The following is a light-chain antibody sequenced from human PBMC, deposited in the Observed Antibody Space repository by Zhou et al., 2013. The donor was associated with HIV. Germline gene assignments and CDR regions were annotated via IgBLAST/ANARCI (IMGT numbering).Light chain of an antibody. CDR2: GAS. Sequence: EIVLTQSPGTLSLSPGERATLSCRASHTISANYLAWYQQKPGQAPRLLVYGASSRATGIPDRFSGSGSGSDFTLSINRLEPEDFAVYYCQHYGGSPLWTFGQGTKVEIK. J-gene: IGKJ1*01. V-gene: IGKV3-20*01. CDR3: QHYGGSPLWT. CDR1: HTISANY.